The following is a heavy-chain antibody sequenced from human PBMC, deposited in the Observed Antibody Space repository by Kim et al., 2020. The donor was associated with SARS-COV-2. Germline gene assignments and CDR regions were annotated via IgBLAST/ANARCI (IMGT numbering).Heavy chain of an antibody. CDR3: AKLTIERYCSSTSCYFDY. J-gene: IGHJ4*02. CDR1: GFTFSSYA. V-gene: IGHV3-23*01. D-gene: IGHD2-2*01. CDR2: ISGSGGST. Sequence: GGSLRLSCAASGFTFSSYAMSWVRQAPGKGLEWVSAISGSGGSTYYADSVKGRFTISRDNSKNTLYLQMNSLRAEDTAVYYCAKLTIERYCSSTSCYFDYWGQGTLVTVSS.